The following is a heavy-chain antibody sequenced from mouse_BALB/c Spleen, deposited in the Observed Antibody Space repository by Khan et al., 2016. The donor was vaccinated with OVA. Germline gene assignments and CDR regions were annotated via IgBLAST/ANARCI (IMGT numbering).Heavy chain of an antibody. CDR3: AGGGAAFYRNDGGAMDY. CDR2: INTHSGVP. D-gene: IGHD2-14*01. J-gene: IGHJ4*01. Sequence: QIQLVQSGPELKKPGETVRISCKASGYTFTTPGMQWVQKMPGKGLKWIGWINTHSGVPKYAEDFKGRFAFSLETSASTVYLQITNLKNEDTATYFWAGGGAAFYRNDGGAMDYWGQGTSGTGSS. V-gene: IGHV9-4*02. CDR1: GYTFTTPG.